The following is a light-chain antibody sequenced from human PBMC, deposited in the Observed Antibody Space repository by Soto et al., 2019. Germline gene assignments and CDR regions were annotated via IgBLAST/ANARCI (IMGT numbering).Light chain of an antibody. CDR3: QHYNGYPYT. V-gene: IGKV1-5*01. CDR1: QSINNC. J-gene: IGKJ2*01. Sequence: DIQMTQYPSTLSASIGDRVTITCRASQSINNCLAWYQQRPGQAPHLLIYEVFRLGTGVPSRFSGSGSGTEFTLTISSLQAEDFATYFCQHYNGYPYTFGPGTKLEI. CDR2: EVF.